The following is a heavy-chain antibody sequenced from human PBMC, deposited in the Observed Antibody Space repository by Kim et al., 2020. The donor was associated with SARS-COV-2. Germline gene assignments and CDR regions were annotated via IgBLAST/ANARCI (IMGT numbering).Heavy chain of an antibody. Sequence: GGSLRLSCAASGFTVSSNYMSWVRQAPGKGLEWVSVIYSGGSTYYADSVKGRFTISRDNSKNTLYLQMNSLRAEDTAVYYCASDSVYSSSLEGYFDLWGRGTLVTVSS. V-gene: IGHV3-53*01. D-gene: IGHD6-6*01. CDR1: GFTVSSNY. CDR2: IYSGGST. CDR3: ASDSVYSSSLEGYFDL. J-gene: IGHJ2*01.